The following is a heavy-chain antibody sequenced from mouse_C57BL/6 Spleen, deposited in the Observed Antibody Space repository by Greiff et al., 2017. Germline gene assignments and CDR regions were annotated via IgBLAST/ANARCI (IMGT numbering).Heavy chain of an antibody. V-gene: IGHV1-82*01. CDR1: GYAFSSSW. Sequence: QVQLKQSGPELVKPGASVKISCKASGYAFSSSWMNWVKQRPGKGLEWIGRIYPGDGDTNYNGKFKGKATLTADKSSSTAYMQLSSLTSEDSAVYFCARSTTVVATVDVWGTGTTVTVSS. CDR2: IYPGDGDT. J-gene: IGHJ1*03. CDR3: ARSTTVVATVDV. D-gene: IGHD1-1*01.